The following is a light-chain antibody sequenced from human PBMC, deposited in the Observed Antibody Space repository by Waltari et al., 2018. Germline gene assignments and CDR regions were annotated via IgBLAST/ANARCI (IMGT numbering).Light chain of an antibody. CDR3: CSYTSGTTLV. V-gene: IGLV2-23*01. CDR1: SSDVGGYNL. CDR2: EGS. J-gene: IGLJ2*01. Sequence: QSALTQPASVSGSPGQSITTSCSGTSSDVGGYNLVPWYQQHPGKAPKLIIYEGSRRPSGVSNRFSASKSGNTASLTISGLQPEDEGDYYCCSYTSGTTLVFGGGTKLTVL.